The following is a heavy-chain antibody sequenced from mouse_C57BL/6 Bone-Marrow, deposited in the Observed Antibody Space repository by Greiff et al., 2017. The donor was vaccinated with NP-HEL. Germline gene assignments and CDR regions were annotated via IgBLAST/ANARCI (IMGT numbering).Heavy chain of an antibody. CDR3: ARIEFEYYGSSYGYAMDY. Sequence: QVTLKECGPGILQPSQTLSLTCSFSGFSLSTFGMGVGWIRQPSGKGLEWLAHIWWDDDKYYNPALKSRLTISKDTSKNQVLLKIANVDTADTATYYCARIEFEYYGSSYGYAMDYWGQGTSVTVSS. V-gene: IGHV8-8*01. CDR2: IWWDDDK. D-gene: IGHD1-1*01. J-gene: IGHJ4*01. CDR1: GFSLSTFGMG.